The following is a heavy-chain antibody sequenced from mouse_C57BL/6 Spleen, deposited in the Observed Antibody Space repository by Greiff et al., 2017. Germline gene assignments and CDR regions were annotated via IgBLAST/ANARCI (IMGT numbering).Heavy chain of an antibody. CDR2: ISYDGSN. CDR1: GYSITSGYY. Sequence: EVQRVESGPGLVKPSQSLSLTCSVTGYSITSGYYWNWIRQFPGNKLEWMGYISYDGSNNYHPSLKNRISITRDTSKNQFFLKLNSVTTEDTATYYCARETTEGYFEVWGTGTTVTVSS. J-gene: IGHJ1*03. CDR3: ARETTEGYFEV. D-gene: IGHD1-1*01. V-gene: IGHV3-6*01.